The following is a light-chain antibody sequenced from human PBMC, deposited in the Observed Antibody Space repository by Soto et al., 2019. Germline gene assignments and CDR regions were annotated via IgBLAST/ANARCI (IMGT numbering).Light chain of an antibody. V-gene: IGLV1-47*01. CDR1: RSNIGSNS. J-gene: IGLJ3*02. CDR2: RST. CDR3: TAWDDRLSAWV. Sequence: QLVLTQPPSASGTPGQRVTFSCSGSRSNIGSNSVYWYHQLPGTAPKLLIYRSTQRPSGVPDRFSGSKSGTSASLAVSGLRFEDAAIYYCTAWDDRLSAWVFGGGTKVTVL.